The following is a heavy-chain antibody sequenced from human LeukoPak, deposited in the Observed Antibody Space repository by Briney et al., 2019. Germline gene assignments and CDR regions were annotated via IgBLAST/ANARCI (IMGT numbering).Heavy chain of an antibody. D-gene: IGHD2-15*01. CDR2: INAGNGNT. Sequence: ASVKVSCKASGYTFTSYAMHWVRQAPGQGLEWMGWINAGNGNTKYSQKFQGRVTITRDTSASTAYMELSSLRSEDTAVYYCARPYCSGGSCPDYWGQGTLVTVSS. J-gene: IGHJ4*02. V-gene: IGHV1-3*01. CDR1: GYTFTSYA. CDR3: ARPYCSGGSCPDY.